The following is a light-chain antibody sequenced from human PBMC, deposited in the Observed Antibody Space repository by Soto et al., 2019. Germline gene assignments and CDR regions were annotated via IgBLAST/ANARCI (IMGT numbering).Light chain of an antibody. CDR3: QQYDASPFT. CDR2: GVS. J-gene: IGKJ3*01. V-gene: IGKV3-20*01. CDR1: QSMSSSY. Sequence: EIVLTQSPGTLSLSPGERATLSCRASQSMSSSYLAWYQQKHGQAPRLLIYGVSSKAAGIPDRFSGSGSETDFTLTINRVEPADSALYFCQQYDASPFTFGHGTQLEIK.